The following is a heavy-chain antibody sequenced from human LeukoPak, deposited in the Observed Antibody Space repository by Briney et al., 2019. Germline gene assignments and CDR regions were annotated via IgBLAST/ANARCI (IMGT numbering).Heavy chain of an antibody. CDR2: IIPIFGTA. CDR3: ARDPQGGDFWSGYYGD. D-gene: IGHD3-3*01. V-gene: IGHV1-69*05. Sequence: SVKVSCXASGDTFSSYAISWVRQAPGQGLEWMGGIIPIFGTANYAQKFQGRVTITTDESTSTAYMELSSLRSEDTAVYYCARDPQGGDFWSGYYGDWGQGTLVTVSS. J-gene: IGHJ4*02. CDR1: GDTFSSYA.